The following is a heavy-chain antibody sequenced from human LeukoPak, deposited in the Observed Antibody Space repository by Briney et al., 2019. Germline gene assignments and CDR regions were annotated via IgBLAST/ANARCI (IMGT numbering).Heavy chain of an antibody. CDR3: ARELFGSGSYYRP. V-gene: IGHV1-69*05. CDR2: IIPIFGTA. J-gene: IGHJ5*02. D-gene: IGHD3-10*01. CDR1: GGTFISYA. Sequence: ASVKVSCKASGGTFISYAISWVRQAPGQGLEWMGRIIPIFGTANYAQKFQGRVTITTDESTSTAYMELSSLRSEDTAVYYCARELFGSGSYYRPWGQGTLVTVSS.